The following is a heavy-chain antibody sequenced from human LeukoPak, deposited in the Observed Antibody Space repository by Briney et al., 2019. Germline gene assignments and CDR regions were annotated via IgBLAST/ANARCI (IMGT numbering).Heavy chain of an antibody. D-gene: IGHD2-2*01. CDR3: ARVQGPSSTSGDY. J-gene: IGHJ4*02. V-gene: IGHV1-18*01. CDR2: ISAYNGNT. Sequence: ASVKVSCKASGGTFSSYAISWVRQAPGQGLELMGWISAYNGNTNYAQKLQGRVTMTTDTSTSTAYMELRSLRSDDTALYYCARVQGPSSTSGDYWGQGTLVTVSS. CDR1: GGTFSSYA.